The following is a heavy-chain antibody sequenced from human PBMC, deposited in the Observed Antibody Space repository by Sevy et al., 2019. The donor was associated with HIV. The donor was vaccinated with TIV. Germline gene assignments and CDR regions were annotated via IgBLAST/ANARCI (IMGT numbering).Heavy chain of an antibody. V-gene: IGHV3-30*04. CDR3: ARTYYDILTGYPVY. D-gene: IGHD3-9*01. Sequence: GGSLRLSCAASGFTFSSYAMHWVRQAPGKGLEWVAVISYDGSNKYYADSVKGRFTVFRDNSKNTLYLQMNSLGAEDTAVYYFARTYYDILTGYPVYWGQGTLVTVSS. CDR1: GFTFSSYA. J-gene: IGHJ4*02. CDR2: ISYDGSNK.